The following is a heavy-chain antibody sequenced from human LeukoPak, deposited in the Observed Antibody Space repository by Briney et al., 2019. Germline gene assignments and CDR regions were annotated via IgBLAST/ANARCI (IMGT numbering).Heavy chain of an antibody. CDR2: INHSGST. J-gene: IGHJ4*02. D-gene: IGHD3-22*01. Sequence: SETLSLTCGVYGGSFRGYYWSWIRQPPGKGLEWIGEINHSGSTNYNPSLKSRVTISVDTSKNQFSLKLSSVTAADTAVYYCARGRRITMIVVVRPFDYWGQGTLVTVSS. CDR1: GGSFRGYY. CDR3: ARGRRITMIVVVRPFDY. V-gene: IGHV4-34*01.